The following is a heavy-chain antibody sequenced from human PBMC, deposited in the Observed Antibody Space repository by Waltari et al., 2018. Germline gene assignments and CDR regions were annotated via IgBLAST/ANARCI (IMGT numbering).Heavy chain of an antibody. CDR3: ARQRDSGSYYAADAFDI. CDR1: GGTFSSYA. J-gene: IGHJ3*02. Sequence: QVQLVQSGAEVKKPGSSGKVSCKASGGTFSSYALSWVRQAPGQGLEWMGGIIPIFGAGNYAQKFQGRVTITADEPTSTAYMELSSLRPEDTAVYYCARQRDSGSYYAADAFDIWGQGTMVTVSS. CDR2: IIPIFGAG. D-gene: IGHD1-26*01. V-gene: IGHV1-69*12.